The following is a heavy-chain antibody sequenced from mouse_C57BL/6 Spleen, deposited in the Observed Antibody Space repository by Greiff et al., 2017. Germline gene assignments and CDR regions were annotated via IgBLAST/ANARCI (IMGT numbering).Heavy chain of an antibody. CDR3: ASGYDAGFAY. J-gene: IGHJ3*01. Sequence: VQLQQSGAELVKPVASVKLSCTASGFNIKDYSMHWVTQRTAQGLEWIGRIAPEDGETKYAPKFQGKATMTADPSSNTAYLQLSSLTSEDTAVYNCASGYDAGFAYRGQGTLFTV. D-gene: IGHD2-2*01. CDR1: GFNIKDYS. V-gene: IGHV14-2*01. CDR2: IAPEDGET.